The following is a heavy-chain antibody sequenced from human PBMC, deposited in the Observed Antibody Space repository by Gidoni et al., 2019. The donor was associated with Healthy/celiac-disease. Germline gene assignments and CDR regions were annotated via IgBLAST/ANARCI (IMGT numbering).Heavy chain of an antibody. CDR1: GFTFSSYA. V-gene: IGHV3-30*01. CDR2: ISYDGSNK. CDR3: ARDDYGDYAGAFDI. J-gene: IGHJ3*02. Sequence: QVQLVESGGGVVQPGGSLRLPCAASGFTFSSYAMHWVRQAPGKGLEWVAVISYDGSNKYYADSVKGRFTISRDNSKNTLYLQMNSLRAEDTAVYYCARDDYGDYAGAFDIWGQGTMVTVSS. D-gene: IGHD4-17*01.